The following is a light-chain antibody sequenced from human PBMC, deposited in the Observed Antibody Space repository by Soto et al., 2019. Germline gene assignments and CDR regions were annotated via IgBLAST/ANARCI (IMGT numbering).Light chain of an antibody. V-gene: IGLV7-46*01. Sequence: QAVVTQEPSLTVSPGGTVTLTCGSSTGAVTSGHYPYWSQQKPGQAPRTLLYDTSNKHSWTPARFSGSLLGGKAALTLSGAQPEDEAEYYCLLSYSGTRVFGGGTKLTVL. J-gene: IGLJ2*01. CDR2: DTS. CDR3: LLSYSGTRV. CDR1: TGAVTSGHY.